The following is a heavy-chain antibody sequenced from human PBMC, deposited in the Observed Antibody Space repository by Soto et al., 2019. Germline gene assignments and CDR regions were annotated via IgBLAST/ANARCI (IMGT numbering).Heavy chain of an antibody. CDR1: GFTFSSYW. CDR3: SASLNLLGIDAFDI. D-gene: IGHD7-27*01. V-gene: IGHV3-74*01. CDR2: INSDGSST. Sequence: GGSLRLSCAASGFTFSSYWMHWVRQAPGKGLVWVSRINSDGSSTSYADSVKGRFTISRDNAKNTLYLQMNSLRAEDAAVYYCSASLNLLGIDAFDIWGQGTMVTVSS. J-gene: IGHJ3*02.